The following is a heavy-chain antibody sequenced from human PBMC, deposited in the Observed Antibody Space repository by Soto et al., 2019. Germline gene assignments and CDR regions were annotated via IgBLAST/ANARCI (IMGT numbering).Heavy chain of an antibody. V-gene: IGHV1-46*01. CDR2: INPIGGAT. D-gene: IGHD2-2*01. J-gene: IGHJ4*02. CDR3: ARAASALL. Sequence: QVQLVQSGAEVKKPGASVKASCKASGYTFMNYHMHWVRQAPGRGLEWLGKINPIGGATTYAQKFQGRVTMTRDTSTSTVYMERSSLTSEDSAVYYCARAASALLWGPGTQVTVSS. CDR1: GYTFMNYH.